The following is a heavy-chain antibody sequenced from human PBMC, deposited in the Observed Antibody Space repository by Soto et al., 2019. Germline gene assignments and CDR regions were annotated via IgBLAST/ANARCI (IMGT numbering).Heavy chain of an antibody. D-gene: IGHD6-13*01. V-gene: IGHV3-23*01. Sequence: EVPLLESGGGLVQPGGSLRLSCAASGFTFSFYAMTWVRQAPGKGLEWVSAISGSGSSTYHADSVKGRFTISRDNSKNTLYLQMNSLRAEDTAVYYCAKGSSSSSFNWFDPWGQGTLVTVSS. J-gene: IGHJ5*02. CDR2: ISGSGSST. CDR1: GFTFSFYA. CDR3: AKGSSSSSFNWFDP.